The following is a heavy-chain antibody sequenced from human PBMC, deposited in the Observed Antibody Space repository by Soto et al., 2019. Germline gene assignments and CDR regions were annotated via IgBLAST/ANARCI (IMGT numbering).Heavy chain of an antibody. V-gene: IGHV3-30-3*01. CDR1: GFTFSSYA. CDR3: ARIRQKSYYYDSSHWFDP. CDR2: ISYDGSNK. D-gene: IGHD3-22*01. Sequence: QVQLVESGGGVVQRGRSLRLSCAASGFTFSSYAMHWVRQAPGKGLEWVAVISYDGSNKYYADSVKGRFTISRDNSKNTLYLQMNSLRAEDTAVYYCARIRQKSYYYDSSHWFDPWGQGTLVTVSS. J-gene: IGHJ5*02.